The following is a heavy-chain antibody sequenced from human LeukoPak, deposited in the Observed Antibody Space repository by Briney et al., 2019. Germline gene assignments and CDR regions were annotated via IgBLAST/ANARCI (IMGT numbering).Heavy chain of an antibody. CDR1: GFLLTNSR. V-gene: IGHV3-7*01. D-gene: IGHD1-14*01. CDR3: STGANLFQF. J-gene: IGHJ4*02. CDR2: IRHDGSQT. Sequence: PGGSLRLSCAVPGFLLTNSRMRWARQAPGKGLEWVANIRHDGSQTYYLDSVKGRFTISRDNAKNEVYLEMNNLIGADTAVYYCSTGANLFQFWGQGTLVTVSS.